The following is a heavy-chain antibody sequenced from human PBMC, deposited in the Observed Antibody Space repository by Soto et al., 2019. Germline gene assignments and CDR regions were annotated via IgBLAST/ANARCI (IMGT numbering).Heavy chain of an antibody. CDR3: ARGGHVVVVTAALDY. V-gene: IGHV1-46*01. J-gene: IGHJ4*02. D-gene: IGHD2-21*02. CDR2: VNPSGGHT. CDR1: GDTFTDYY. Sequence: QVQLMQSGAEVKKPGASVKVSCKASGDTFTDYYIHWVRQAPGQGLEWMGTVNPSGGHTTYAQHFLGRVPMTRYTSTSTLSMELTSLTSDDTDIYYCARGGHVVVVTAALDYWGQGTLVTVSS.